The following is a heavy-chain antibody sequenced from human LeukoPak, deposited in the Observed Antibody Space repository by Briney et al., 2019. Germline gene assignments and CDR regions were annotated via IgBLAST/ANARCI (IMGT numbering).Heavy chain of an antibody. D-gene: IGHD6-13*01. CDR3: ASVAAAGVYYGMDV. Sequence: GGSLRLSCAASGFTFSSYSMNWVRQAPGKGLEWVSSISSSSSYIYYADSVKGRFTISRDNAKNSLYLQMNSLRAEDTAVYYCASVAAAGVYYGMDVWGQGTTVTVSS. V-gene: IGHV3-21*01. CDR2: ISSSSSYI. CDR1: GFTFSSYS. J-gene: IGHJ6*02.